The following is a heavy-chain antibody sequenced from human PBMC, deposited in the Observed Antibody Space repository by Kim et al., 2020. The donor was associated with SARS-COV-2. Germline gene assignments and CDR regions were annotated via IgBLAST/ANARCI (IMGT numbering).Heavy chain of an antibody. CDR1: GGSISSSSYY. Sequence: SETLSLTCTVSGGSISSSSYYWGWIRQPPGKGLEWIGSIYYSGSTYYNPSLKRRVTISVDTSKNQFSLKLSPVTAADTAVYYCARHMTTFSQSFDYWGQGTLVTVSS. J-gene: IGHJ4*02. D-gene: IGHD4-17*01. CDR2: IYYSGST. V-gene: IGHV4-39*01. CDR3: ARHMTTFSQSFDY.